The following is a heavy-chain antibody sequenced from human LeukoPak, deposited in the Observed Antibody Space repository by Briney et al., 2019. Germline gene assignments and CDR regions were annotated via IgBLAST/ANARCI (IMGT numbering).Heavy chain of an antibody. CDR2: INPSGGRT. V-gene: IGHV1-46*01. D-gene: IGHD2-15*01. J-gene: IGHJ4*02. CDR1: GYTFTGYY. Sequence: ASVKVSCKASGYTFTGYYMHWVRQAPGQGLEWMGIINPSGGRTNYAQKFQGRVTMTRDTSTSAVYMELSSLRSEDTAMYYCARDNTSGGPFDHWGQGTLVTVSS. CDR3: ARDNTSGGPFDH.